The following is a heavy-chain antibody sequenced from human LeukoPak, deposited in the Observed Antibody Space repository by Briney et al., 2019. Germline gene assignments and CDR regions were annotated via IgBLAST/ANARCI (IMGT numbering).Heavy chain of an antibody. V-gene: IGHV4-59*01. CDR1: GGSISSYY. D-gene: IGHD6-19*01. CDR2: ISYSGST. CDR3: ARENRLCSGSTCFTRTSWFDP. J-gene: IGHJ5*02. Sequence: SETLSLTCTVSGGSISSYYWSWIRQPPGKGLEWIASISYSGSTLYNPSLKSRVTISVDTSKNQFSLKVNSVTAADTAVYYCARENRLCSGSTCFTRTSWFDPWGQGTLVTVSS.